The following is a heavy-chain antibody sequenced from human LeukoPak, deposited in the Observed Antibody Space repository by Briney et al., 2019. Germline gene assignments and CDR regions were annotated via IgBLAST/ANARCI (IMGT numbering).Heavy chain of an antibody. CDR2: IYYSGST. J-gene: IGHJ3*01. CDR1: GGSISSGGYY. D-gene: IGHD3-22*01. V-gene: IGHV4-31*03. Sequence: PSETLSLTCTVSGGSISSGGYYWSWIRQHPGKGLEWIGYIYYSGSTYYNPSLKSRVTISVDTSKNQFSLKLSSVTAGDTAVYYCASGAFRSGYYYDQYDAFDVWGQGTMVTVSS. CDR3: ASGAFRSGYYYDQYDAFDV.